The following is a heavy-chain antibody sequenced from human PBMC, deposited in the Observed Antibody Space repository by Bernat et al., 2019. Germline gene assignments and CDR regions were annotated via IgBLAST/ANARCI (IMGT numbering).Heavy chain of an antibody. CDR1: GFTFSSYE. Sequence: EVQLVESGGGLVQPGGSLRLSCAASGFTFSSYEMNWVRQAPGKGLEWVSDISSSGSTIYYADSVKGRFTISRDNAKNSLYLQMNSLRAEDTAVYYCARDGGYGDYATSIYWGQGTLVTVSS. CDR3: ARDGGYGDYATSIY. D-gene: IGHD4-17*01. J-gene: IGHJ4*02. CDR2: ISSSGSTI. V-gene: IGHV3-48*03.